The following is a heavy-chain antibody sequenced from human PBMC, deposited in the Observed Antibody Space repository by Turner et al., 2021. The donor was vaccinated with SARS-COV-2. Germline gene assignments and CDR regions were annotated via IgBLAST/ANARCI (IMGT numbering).Heavy chain of an antibody. V-gene: IGHV4-59*08. D-gene: IGHD1-1*01. CDR3: ARHQGSTSGYDHGMNV. CDR2: VYESGSI. Sequence: QVQLQESGPGLVRPSETLSLTCTVSGCSISSKSWSSIRQSPGRGLEWIGYVYESGSIDYNPTLRSQGTISIDTSKNQLSLNLISMTAADTAVYYCARHQGSTSGYDHGMNVWGQGTAVIVSS. J-gene: IGHJ6*02. CDR1: GCSISSKS.